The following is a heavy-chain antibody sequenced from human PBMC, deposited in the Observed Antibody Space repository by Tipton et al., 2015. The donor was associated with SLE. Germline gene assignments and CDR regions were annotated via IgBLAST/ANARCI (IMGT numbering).Heavy chain of an antibody. CDR2: IYYSGST. Sequence: TLSLTCTVSGGSISSGGYYWSWIRQPPGRGLEWIGFIYYSGSTNYNTSHKGRLTMSEDTSRNELSLRLSSVTAADTAVYYCAKVDGATGRDSWGQGTLVTVSS. D-gene: IGHD5-12*01. CDR1: GGSISSGGYY. CDR3: AKVDGATGRDS. J-gene: IGHJ4*02. V-gene: IGHV4-61*08.